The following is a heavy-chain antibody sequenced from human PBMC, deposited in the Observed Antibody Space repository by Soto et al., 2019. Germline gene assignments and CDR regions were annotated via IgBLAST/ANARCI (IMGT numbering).Heavy chain of an antibody. CDR3: ARSSIAADDPIWYHWFDP. D-gene: IGHD6-13*01. CDR1: GFTFSSYA. V-gene: IGHV3-64*01. Sequence: EVQLVESGGGLVQPGGSLRLSCAASGFTFSSYAMHWVRQAPGKGLEYVSAISSNGGSTYYANSVKGRFTISRDNSKNTLYIQMGNLRAEDMAVYYCARSSIAADDPIWYHWFDPWGQGTLVTVSS. J-gene: IGHJ5*02. CDR2: ISSNGGST.